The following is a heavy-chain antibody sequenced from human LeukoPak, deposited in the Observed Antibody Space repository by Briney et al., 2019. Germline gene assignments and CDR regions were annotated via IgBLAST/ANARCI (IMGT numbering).Heavy chain of an antibody. J-gene: IGHJ4*02. CDR3: ARGGYDSSGYYLVY. Sequence: SETLSLTCTVSGGSVSSGTYYWSWIRQPPGKGLEWIGYIYYSGSTKYNPSLKSRVTISVGTSKNQFSLKLRSVTAADTAVYYCARGGYDSSGYYLVYWGQGTLVTVSS. CDR1: GGSVSSGTYY. CDR2: IYYSGST. V-gene: IGHV4-61*01. D-gene: IGHD3-22*01.